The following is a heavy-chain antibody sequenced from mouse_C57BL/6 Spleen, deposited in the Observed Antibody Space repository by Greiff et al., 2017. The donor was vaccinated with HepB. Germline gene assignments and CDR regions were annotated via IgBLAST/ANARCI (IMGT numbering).Heavy chain of an antibody. CDR3: AREERRDFDY. Sequence: VKLVESGAELVKPGASVKISCKASGYAFSSYWMNWVKQRPGKGLEWIGQIYPGDGDTNYNGKFKGKATLTADKSSSTAYMQLSSLTSEDSAVYFCAREERRDFDYWGQGTTLTVSS. J-gene: IGHJ2*01. D-gene: IGHD2-12*01. V-gene: IGHV1-80*01. CDR2: IYPGDGDT. CDR1: GYAFSSYW.